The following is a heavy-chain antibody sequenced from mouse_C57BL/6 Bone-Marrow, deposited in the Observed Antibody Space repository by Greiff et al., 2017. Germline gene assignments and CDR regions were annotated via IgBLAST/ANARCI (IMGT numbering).Heavy chain of an antibody. CDR1: GFPITSGYY. Sequence: VQGVESGPGLVKPSQSLFLTCSITGFPITSGYYWIWIRQSPGKPLEWMGYITHSGETFYNPSLQSPISITRETSKNQFFLQLNSVTTEDTAMYYCAGGLDGSGAYWGQGTLVTVSA. V-gene: IGHV12-3*01. CDR2: ITHSGET. D-gene: IGHD2-3*01. J-gene: IGHJ3*01. CDR3: AGGLDGSGAY.